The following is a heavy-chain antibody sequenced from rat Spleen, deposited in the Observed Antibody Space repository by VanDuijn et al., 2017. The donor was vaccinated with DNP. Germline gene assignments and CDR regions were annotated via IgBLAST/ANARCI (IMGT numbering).Heavy chain of an antibody. J-gene: IGHJ2*01. CDR3: ARHVLPLRVWDY. CDR1: GFTFSDYY. D-gene: IGHD1-4*01. CDR2: INYDGVST. V-gene: IGHV5-22*01. Sequence: EVQLVESGGGLAQPGRSLKLSCAASGFTFSDYYMAWVRRAPTKGLEWVAYINYDGVSTYNGDSGKGRFTISRDNAKSTLYLEMNSLRSEDMATYYCARHVLPLRVWDYWGQGVMVTVSS.